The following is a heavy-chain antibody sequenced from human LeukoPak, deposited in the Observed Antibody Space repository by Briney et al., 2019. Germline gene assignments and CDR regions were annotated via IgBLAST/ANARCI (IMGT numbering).Heavy chain of an antibody. CDR1: GGSISSVSYY. D-gene: IGHD6-19*01. J-gene: IGHJ4*02. CDR3: ATQTLADTMDY. CDR2: IYYSGST. Sequence: PSETLSLTCTVSGGSISSVSYYWGWIRQPPGKGLEWIGSIYYSGSTYYNPSLKSRVTMSVDTSKNQFSLKLSSVTAADTALYYCATQTLADTMDYWGQGTLVTVSS. V-gene: IGHV4-39*01.